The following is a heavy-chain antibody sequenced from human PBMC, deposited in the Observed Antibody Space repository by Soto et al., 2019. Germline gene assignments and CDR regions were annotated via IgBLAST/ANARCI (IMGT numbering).Heavy chain of an antibody. J-gene: IGHJ4*02. Sequence: SQTQSHTNTVDEGTFIAYYCRLIRQHPGKGLEWIGEINHSGSTNYNPSLKSRVTISVDTSKNQFSLKLSSVTAADTAVYYCAKEPMVRGVIITVYWGQGTLVTVSS. CDR1: EGTFIAYY. CDR3: AKEPMVRGVIITVY. CDR2: INHSGST. V-gene: IGHV4-34*01. D-gene: IGHD3-10*01.